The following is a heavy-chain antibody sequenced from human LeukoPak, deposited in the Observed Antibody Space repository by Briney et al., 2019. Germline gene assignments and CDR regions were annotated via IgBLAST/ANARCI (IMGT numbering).Heavy chain of an antibody. D-gene: IGHD3-10*01. CDR1: GFTFSSYG. J-gene: IGHJ4*02. V-gene: IGHV3-30*02. Sequence: GGSLRLSCAASGFTFSSYGMHWVRQAPGKGLDWVAFIHHDGSNKYYADSVKGRFTISRDNAKNTLYLQMNSLRAEDTAVYYCAGVSRMSKTDDYWGQGTLVTVSS. CDR3: AGVSRMSKTDDY. CDR2: IHHDGSNK.